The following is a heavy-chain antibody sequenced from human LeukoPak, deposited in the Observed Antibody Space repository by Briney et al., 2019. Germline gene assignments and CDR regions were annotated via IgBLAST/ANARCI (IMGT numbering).Heavy chain of an antibody. J-gene: IGHJ4*02. CDR3: ARRSCSGGSCHLDY. Sequence: SEALSLTCAVSGGSISSGGYSWSWIRQPPGKGLEWIGYIYHSGSTYYNPSLKSRVTISVDRSKNQFSLKLSSVTAADTAVYYCARRSCSGGSCHLDYWGQGTLVTVSS. CDR2: IYHSGST. CDR1: GGSISSGGYS. V-gene: IGHV4-30-2*01. D-gene: IGHD2-15*01.